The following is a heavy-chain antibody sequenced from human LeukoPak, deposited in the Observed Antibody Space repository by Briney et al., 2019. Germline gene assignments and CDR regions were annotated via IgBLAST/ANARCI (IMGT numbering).Heavy chain of an antibody. Sequence: SETLSLTCAVYGGSFSGYYWSWIRQPPGKGLEWIGEINHSGSTNYNPSLKSRVTISVDTSKNQFSLKLSSVTAADTAVYYCASFERRGFDYWGQGTLVTVSS. CDR2: INHSGST. CDR1: GGSFSGYY. V-gene: IGHV4-34*01. CDR3: ASFERRGFDY. D-gene: IGHD1-1*01. J-gene: IGHJ4*02.